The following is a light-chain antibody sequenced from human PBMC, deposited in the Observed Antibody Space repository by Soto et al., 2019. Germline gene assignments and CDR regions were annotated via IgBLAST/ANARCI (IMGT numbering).Light chain of an antibody. CDR1: LDVNSL. J-gene: IGKJ1*01. Sequence: IRMSQSPSSLCASXGDRVTIHGRPRLDVNSLLSWYQQKPGRAPRIXXYKASTLKSVGPSRFSGSGSGTEFTRTISSLQPDDFATYYRQHYNSYSEAFGQGTKVDIK. CDR3: QHYNSYSEA. CDR2: KAS. V-gene: IGKV1-5*03.